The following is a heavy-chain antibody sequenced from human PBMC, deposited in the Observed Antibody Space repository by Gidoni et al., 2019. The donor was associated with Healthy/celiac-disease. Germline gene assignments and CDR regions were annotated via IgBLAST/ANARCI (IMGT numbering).Heavy chain of an antibody. J-gene: IGHJ3*02. D-gene: IGHD2-8*01. CDR1: GCTFSRDA. CDR2: IIPIFGTA. Sequence: QVQLAQSGAEVQKPGSSVKVSCKASGCTFSRDAISWVRQAPGQGLEWMGGIIPIFGTANYAQKFQGRVTITADKATSTAYMELSSLRSEDTAVYYCARVGLMVYSDDAFDIWGQGTMVTVSS. V-gene: IGHV1-69*06. CDR3: ARVGLMVYSDDAFDI.